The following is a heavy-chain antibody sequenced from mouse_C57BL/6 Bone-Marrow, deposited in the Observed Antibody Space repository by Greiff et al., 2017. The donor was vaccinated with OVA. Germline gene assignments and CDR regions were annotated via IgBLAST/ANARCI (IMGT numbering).Heavy chain of an antibody. J-gene: IGHJ2*01. D-gene: IGHD1-1*01. CDR1: GYTFTSYW. V-gene: IGHV1-55*01. CDR3: ARGLYYYGRPLGY. Sequence: QVQLQQPGAELVKPGASVKMSCKASGYTFTSYWITWVKQRPGQGLEWIGDIYPGSGSTNYNEKFKSKATLTVDTSSSTAYMQLSSLTSEDSAVYYCARGLYYYGRPLGYWGQGTTLTVSS. CDR2: IYPGSGST.